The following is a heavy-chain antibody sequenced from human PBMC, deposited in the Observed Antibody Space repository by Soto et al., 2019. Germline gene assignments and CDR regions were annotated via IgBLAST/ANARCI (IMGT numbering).Heavy chain of an antibody. J-gene: IGHJ4*02. D-gene: IGHD6-13*01. Sequence: SETLSLTCTVSGGSISSYYWSWIRQPPGKGLEWIGYIYYSGSTNYNPSLKSRVTISVDTSKNQFSLKLSSVTAADTAAYYCARGIAAPIRFDYWGQGTLVTVSS. V-gene: IGHV4-59*01. CDR2: IYYSGST. CDR3: ARGIAAPIRFDY. CDR1: GGSISSYY.